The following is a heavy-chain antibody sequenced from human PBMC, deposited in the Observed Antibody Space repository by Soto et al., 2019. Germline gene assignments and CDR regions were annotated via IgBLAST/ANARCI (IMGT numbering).Heavy chain of an antibody. D-gene: IGHD5-12*01. CDR3: ARESGGATATLDYYYFYMDV. J-gene: IGHJ6*03. CDR2: MNPNSGGT. V-gene: IGHV1-2*02. CDR1: GYRFSDCY. Sequence: QVQLVQSGAEVKKPGASVTVSCKASGYRFSDCYLHWVRQAPGQGPEWMGWMNPNSGGTKYAQKFKGRVTMTRDTSVRTAFMELNWLKSDDTAVYYCARESGGATATLDYYYFYMDVWGIGTTVTVSS.